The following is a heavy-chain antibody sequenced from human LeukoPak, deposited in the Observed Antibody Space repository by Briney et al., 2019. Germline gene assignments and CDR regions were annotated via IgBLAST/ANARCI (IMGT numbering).Heavy chain of an antibody. CDR2: INHSGST. J-gene: IGHJ4*02. V-gene: IGHV4-34*01. D-gene: IGHD3-10*01. CDR1: GGSFSGYY. Sequence: SETLSLTCAVYGGSFSGYYWSWIRQPPGKGLEWIGEINHSGSTNYNPSLRSRVTISVDTSKNQFSLKLSSVTAADTAVYYCARFSGVPFPYYFDYWGQGTLVTVSS. CDR3: ARFSGVPFPYYFDY.